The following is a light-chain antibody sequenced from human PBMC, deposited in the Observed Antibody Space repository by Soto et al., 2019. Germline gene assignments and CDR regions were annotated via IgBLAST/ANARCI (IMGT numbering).Light chain of an antibody. CDR1: SSDGGSYNY. CDR2: ASS. J-gene: IGLJ1*01. Sequence: QSVLAQPASVSGSPGQSITISCTGTSSDGGSYNYVSWYQHHPGKAHRLMIYASSNRPSGVSHRFSGSRSGNTASLTISGLQAEDEDDYYCSSYTSGSTLYVFGTGTKVTLL. CDR3: SSYTSGSTLYV. V-gene: IGLV2-14*01.